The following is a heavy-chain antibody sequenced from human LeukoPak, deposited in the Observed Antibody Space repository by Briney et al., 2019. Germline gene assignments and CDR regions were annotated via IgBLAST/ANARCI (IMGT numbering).Heavy chain of an antibody. CDR2: INSDGSST. CDR3: AGGLLEAQGWLQWLGTVYSMDV. Sequence: GGSLRLSCAVSGFIFSSYWMNWVRQAPGKGLVWVSRINSDGSSTSYADSVKGRFTISRDNARNSLYLQMNSLRVDDTAVYYCAGGLLEAQGWLQWLGTVYSMDVWGQGTPVTVSS. D-gene: IGHD5-24*01. V-gene: IGHV3-74*01. CDR1: GFIFSSYW. J-gene: IGHJ6*02.